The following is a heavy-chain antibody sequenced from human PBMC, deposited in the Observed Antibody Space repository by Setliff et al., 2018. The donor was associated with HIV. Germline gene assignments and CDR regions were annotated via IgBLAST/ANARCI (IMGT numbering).Heavy chain of an antibody. J-gene: IGHJ1*01. Sequence: PSETLSLTCTVSGGSISSGGYYWSWIRQHPGKGLEWIGYIYYSGSTDYNPSLKSRVTISVYPSKNQFSLKMTSVTAADTAVYYCARSSYSYDSTGYLYWGQGTLVTVSS. D-gene: IGHD3-22*01. CDR2: IYYSGST. CDR1: GGSISSGGYY. CDR3: ARSSYSYDSTGYLY. V-gene: IGHV4-31*03.